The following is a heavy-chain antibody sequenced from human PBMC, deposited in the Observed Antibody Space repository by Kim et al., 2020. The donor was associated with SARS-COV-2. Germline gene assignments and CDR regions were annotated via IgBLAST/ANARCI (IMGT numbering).Heavy chain of an antibody. Sequence: ASVKVSCKASGYTFTSYDINWVRQATGQGLEWMGWMNPNSGNTGYAQKFQGRVTMTRNTSISTAYMELSSLRSEDTAVYYCARYQKGVASLDYWGQGTLVTVSS. D-gene: IGHD2-2*01. V-gene: IGHV1-8*01. CDR3: ARYQKGVASLDY. CDR2: MNPNSGNT. CDR1: GYTFTSYD. J-gene: IGHJ4*02.